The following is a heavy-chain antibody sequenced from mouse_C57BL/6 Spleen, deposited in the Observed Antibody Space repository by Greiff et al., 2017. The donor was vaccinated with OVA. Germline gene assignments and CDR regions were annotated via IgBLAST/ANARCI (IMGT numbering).Heavy chain of an antibody. CDR3: ARSPTMVRYFDV. CDR2: IDPSDSYT. V-gene: IGHV1-50*01. D-gene: IGHD2-9*01. Sequence: QVQLQQPGAELVKPGASVKLSCKASGYTFTSYWMQWVKQRPGQGLEWIGEIDPSDSYTNYNQKFKGKATLTEDTSSSTAYMQLSSLTSEDSAVYYCARSPTMVRYFDVWGTGTTVTVSS. J-gene: IGHJ1*03. CDR1: GYTFTSYW.